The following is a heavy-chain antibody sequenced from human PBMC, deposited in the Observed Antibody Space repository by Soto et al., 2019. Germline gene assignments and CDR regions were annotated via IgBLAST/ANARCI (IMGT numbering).Heavy chain of an antibody. J-gene: IGHJ4*02. CDR1: GFTFSSYE. V-gene: IGHV3-48*03. Sequence: EGQLVESGGGLVQPGGSLRLSCVASGFTFSSYEMNWVRQAPGKGLEWVSYITRTGSSRYYADSVEGRFTISRDNAKNSLYLQMNSLRAEDTAVYYCARVAHSSSWYFDYWGQGTLVTVSS. CDR2: ITRTGSSR. CDR3: ARVAHSSSWYFDY. D-gene: IGHD6-13*01.